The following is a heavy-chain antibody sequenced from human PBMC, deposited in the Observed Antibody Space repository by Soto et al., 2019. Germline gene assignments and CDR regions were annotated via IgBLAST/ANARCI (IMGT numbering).Heavy chain of an antibody. CDR3: ARGLGGVQH. CDR2: LYDSGSI. CDR1: GGSFSGYY. Sequence: PSETLSLTCAVYGGSFSGYYCSWIRQPPGKGLEWIGELYDSGSINYNASLKSRVGISVDTSKNQFSLKLSSVTAADTAVYYCARGLGGVQHWGQGTLVTVFS. J-gene: IGHJ1*01. V-gene: IGHV4-34*01.